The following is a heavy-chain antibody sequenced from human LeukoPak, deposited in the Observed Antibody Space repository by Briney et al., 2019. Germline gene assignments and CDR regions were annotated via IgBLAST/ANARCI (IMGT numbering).Heavy chain of an antibody. V-gene: IGHV3-48*01. J-gene: IGHJ3*02. D-gene: IGHD5-18*01. Sequence: GGAPRLSCAASGFTFSSYGMHWVRPAPGKGVEGVSYISSSGSTIYYADSVKGRFTISRDNAKNSLSLLMNSLRAEDTAVYYCARDLSSRGYTYGTPAFTFDIWGQGTMVTVSS. CDR3: ARDLSSRGYTYGTPAFTFDI. CDR2: ISSSGSTI. CDR1: GFTFSSYG.